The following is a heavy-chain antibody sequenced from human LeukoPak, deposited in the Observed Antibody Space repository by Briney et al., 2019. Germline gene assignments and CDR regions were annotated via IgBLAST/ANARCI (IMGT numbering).Heavy chain of an antibody. V-gene: IGHV3-30*18. Sequence: GGSLRLSCAASGFTFSSHGMHWVRQPPGKGLEWVAVISYDGSKKYYADSVKGRFTISRDNAQNTLYLQMNRLRAAETAVYYCDKGESMGGYVWHYYHGMDVGGQGTTVTVSS. J-gene: IGHJ6*02. D-gene: IGHD3-16*01. CDR1: GFTFSSHG. CDR3: DKGESMGGYVWHYYHGMDV. CDR2: ISYDGSKK.